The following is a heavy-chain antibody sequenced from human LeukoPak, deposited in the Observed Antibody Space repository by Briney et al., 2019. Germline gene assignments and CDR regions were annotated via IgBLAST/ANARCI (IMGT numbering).Heavy chain of an antibody. Sequence: PSETLSLTCTVSGASISSFYWNCIRQPPGKGLEWIGYIYYSGNTNNNPSLKSRVTMSVDTSKNQFSLKVTSVTAADTAVYYCARFRNFVSDIWGQGTMVTVSS. CDR1: GASISSFY. CDR3: ARFRNFVSDI. V-gene: IGHV4-59*12. J-gene: IGHJ3*02. D-gene: IGHD3-16*01. CDR2: IYYSGNT.